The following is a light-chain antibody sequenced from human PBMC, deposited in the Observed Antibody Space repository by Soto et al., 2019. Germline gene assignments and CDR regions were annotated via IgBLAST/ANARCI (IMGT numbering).Light chain of an antibody. Sequence: QPVLTQSPSASASLGASVKLTCTLSSGHSNYAIAWHQQQPEKGPRYLMKLNSDGSHSKGDGIPDRFSGSSSGAERYLTIPSLQSEDEADYYCQTWATGIVVFGGGTKLTVL. J-gene: IGLJ2*01. CDR1: SGHSNYA. CDR2: LNSDGSH. CDR3: QTWATGIVV. V-gene: IGLV4-69*01.